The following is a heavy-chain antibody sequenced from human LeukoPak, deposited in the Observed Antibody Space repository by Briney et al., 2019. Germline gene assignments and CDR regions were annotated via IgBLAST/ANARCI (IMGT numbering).Heavy chain of an antibody. V-gene: IGHV4-4*02. CDR3: ARDTDYYDSSGYYHNWFDP. Sequence: PSETLSLTCAVSGGSISSSNWWSWVRQPPGKGLEWIGEIYHSGSTNYNPSLKSRVTISVDKSKNQFSLKLSPVTAADTAVYYCARDTDYYDSSGYYHNWFDPWGQGTLVTVSS. CDR2: IYHSGST. D-gene: IGHD3-22*01. J-gene: IGHJ5*02. CDR1: GGSISSSNW.